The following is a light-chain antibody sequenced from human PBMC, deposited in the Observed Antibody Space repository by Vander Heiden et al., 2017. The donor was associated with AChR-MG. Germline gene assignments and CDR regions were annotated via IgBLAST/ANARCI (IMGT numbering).Light chain of an antibody. CDR1: QSISSY. CDR3: QQSDSTPPNT. Sequence: DIQMTQSPSSLSASVGDRVTITCRASQSISSYLNWYQHKPGKAPKLLIYAASSLQSGVPSRFSGSGYGTDFTLTISSRQPEDFATYYCQQSDSTPPNTFGQGTKLEIK. V-gene: IGKV1-39*01. J-gene: IGKJ2*01. CDR2: AAS.